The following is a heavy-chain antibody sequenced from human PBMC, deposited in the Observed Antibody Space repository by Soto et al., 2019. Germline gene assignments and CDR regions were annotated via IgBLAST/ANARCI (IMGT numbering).Heavy chain of an antibody. D-gene: IGHD5-18*01. Sequence: GVSLTLCWRGSGGNCISYGGSWVRQKPGKGLEWMVRIDPSDSYTNYSPSFQGHVTISADKSISTAYLQWSSLKASDTAMYYCARPHNSYAYYYGMDVWGQGTTVPVSS. CDR3: ARPHNSYAYYYGMDV. J-gene: IGHJ6*02. CDR1: GGNCISYG. CDR2: IDPSDSYT. V-gene: IGHV5-10-1*01.